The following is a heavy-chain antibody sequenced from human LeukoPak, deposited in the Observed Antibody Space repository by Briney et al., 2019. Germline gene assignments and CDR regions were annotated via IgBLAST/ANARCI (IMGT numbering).Heavy chain of an antibody. CDR3: AKDSHPNYDFWSGYSFDFDY. CDR1: GFTFSSYA. V-gene: IGHV3-23*01. CDR2: VSGSGSNT. J-gene: IGHJ4*02. Sequence: GGSLRLSCAASGFTFSSYAMSWVRLAPGKGLEWVSAVSGSGSNTYYADSVKGRFTISRDNSKNTLYLQMNSLRAEDTAVYYCAKDSHPNYDFWSGYSFDFDYWGQGTLVTVSS. D-gene: IGHD3-3*01.